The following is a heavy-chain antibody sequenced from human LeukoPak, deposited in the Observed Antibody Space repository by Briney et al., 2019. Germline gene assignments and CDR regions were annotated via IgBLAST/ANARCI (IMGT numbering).Heavy chain of an antibody. CDR3: ASVRKGYCSSTSCYAKGYYYYMDV. V-gene: IGHV4-38-2*02. J-gene: IGHJ6*03. CDR2: IYPSGST. CDR1: NYSIGSGYYY. Sequence: SETLSLTCTVSNYSIGSGYYYWSWLRQPPGKGLEWFGSIYPSGSTYYNPYLKSRVTISVDTSKNQFSLKLSSVTAADTAVYYCASVRKGYCSSTSCYAKGYYYYMDVWGKVTTVTISS. D-gene: IGHD2-2*01.